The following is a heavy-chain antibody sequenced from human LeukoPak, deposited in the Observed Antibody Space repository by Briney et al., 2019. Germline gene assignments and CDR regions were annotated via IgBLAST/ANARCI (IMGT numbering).Heavy chain of an antibody. CDR3: VREGLERRTNFDY. CDR1: GFTFTSHV. J-gene: IGHJ4*02. V-gene: IGHV3-64D*06. Sequence: GGSLRLSCSASGFTFTSHVMHWVRQAPGKGLQDVSGISMNVQTTYHAGSVKGRFTISRDSSKNTVYLQMNSLTAEDAAVYYCVREGLERRTNFDYWGQGTLVSVSS. CDR2: ISMNVQTT. D-gene: IGHD1-1*01.